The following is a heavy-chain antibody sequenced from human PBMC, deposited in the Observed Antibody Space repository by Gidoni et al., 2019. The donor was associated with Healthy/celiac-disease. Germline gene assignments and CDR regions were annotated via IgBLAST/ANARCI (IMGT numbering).Heavy chain of an antibody. Sequence: EVQLLESGGGLVQPGGSLRLPCSASGFTFSSYAMSGVRQAPGKGLEWVSAISGSGCSTYYADSVKGRFTISRDNSKNTLYLQMNSLRAEDTAVYYCAKDGTVGLFDYWGQGTLVTVSS. CDR1: GFTFSSYA. V-gene: IGHV3-23*01. D-gene: IGHD4-4*01. CDR3: AKDGTVGLFDY. CDR2: ISGSGCST. J-gene: IGHJ4*02.